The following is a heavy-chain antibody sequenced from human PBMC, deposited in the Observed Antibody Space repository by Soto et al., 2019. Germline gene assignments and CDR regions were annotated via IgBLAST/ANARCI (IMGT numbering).Heavy chain of an antibody. J-gene: IGHJ4*01. CDR1: GDSINIGGYY. D-gene: IGHD2-2*01. V-gene: IGHV4-31*03. CDR3: ARSFHSTSWIFDY. Sequence: QVQLQESGTGLVKPSQTLSLTCTVSGDSINIGGYYWSWIRQHPGKGLEWIGYSFYSGNTYYNPSLKSRIAMSVETSRNQFSLRLSSVTAADIAVYYCARSFHSTSWIFDYWSQGTLVTVSS. CDR2: SFYSGNT.